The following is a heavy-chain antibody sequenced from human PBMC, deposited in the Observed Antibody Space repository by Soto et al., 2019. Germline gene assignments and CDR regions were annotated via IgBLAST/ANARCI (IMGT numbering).Heavy chain of an antibody. J-gene: IGHJ6*02. D-gene: IGHD4-17*01. Sequence: SVKVSCKASGGSFISYAISWGRQAPGQGLEWMGGIIPIFGTANYAQKFQGRVTITADESTSTAYMELSSLRSEDTAVYYCARETTVKTRSSYYYYGMDVWGQGTTVTVSS. CDR3: ARETTVKTRSSYYYYGMDV. CDR1: GGSFISYA. CDR2: IIPIFGTA. V-gene: IGHV1-69*13.